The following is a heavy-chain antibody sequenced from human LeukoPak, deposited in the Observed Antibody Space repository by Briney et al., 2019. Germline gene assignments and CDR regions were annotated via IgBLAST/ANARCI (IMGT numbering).Heavy chain of an antibody. CDR1: GNTFTGYY. Sequence: ASVKVSCKASGNTFTGYYMHWVRQAPGQGLEWMGRINPNSGGTNYAQKFQGRVTMTRDTSISTAYMELSRLRSDDTAVYYCASSILGDILTGYYIYAFDIWGQGTMVTVSS. J-gene: IGHJ3*02. CDR3: ASSILGDILTGYYIYAFDI. D-gene: IGHD3-9*01. V-gene: IGHV1-2*06. CDR2: INPNSGGT.